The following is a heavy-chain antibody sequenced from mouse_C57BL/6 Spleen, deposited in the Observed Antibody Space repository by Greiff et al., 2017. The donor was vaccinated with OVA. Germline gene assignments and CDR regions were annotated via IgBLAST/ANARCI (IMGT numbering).Heavy chain of an antibody. J-gene: IGHJ2*01. CDR2: ISSGGSYT. CDR3: ARHYDYDY. CDR1: GFTFSSYG. D-gene: IGHD2-4*01. V-gene: IGHV5-6*01. Sequence: EVQLMESGGDLVKPGGSLKLSCAASGFTFSSYGMSWVRQTPDKRLEWVATISSGGSYTYYPDSVKGRFTISRDNAKNTLYLQRSSLKSEDTAMYYCARHYDYDYWGQGTTLTVSS.